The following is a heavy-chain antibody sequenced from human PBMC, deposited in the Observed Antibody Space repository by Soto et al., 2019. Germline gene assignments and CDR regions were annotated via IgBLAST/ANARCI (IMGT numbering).Heavy chain of an antibody. V-gene: IGHV1-8*01. CDR3: ARDRDYYGSGSDFDY. CDR2: MNPNSGNT. Sequence: GASVKVSCKASGYTFTSYDINWVRQASGQGLGWMGWMNPNSGNTGYAQKFQGRVTMTRNTSISTAYMELSSLRSEDTAMYYCARDRDYYGSGSDFDYWGQGTLVTVSS. CDR1: GYTFTSYD. J-gene: IGHJ4*02. D-gene: IGHD3-10*01.